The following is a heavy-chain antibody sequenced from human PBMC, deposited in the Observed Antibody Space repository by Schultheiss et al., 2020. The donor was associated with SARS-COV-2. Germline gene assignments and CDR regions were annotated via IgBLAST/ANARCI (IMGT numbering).Heavy chain of an antibody. V-gene: IGHV3-23*01. CDR3: AREAIVVVPAAIACDYYYYYMDV. Sequence: GGSLRLSCAASGFTFSSYAMSWVRQAPGKGLEWVSAISGSGGSTYYADSVKGRFTISRDNAKNSLYLQMNSLRAEDTAVYYCAREAIVVVPAAIACDYYYYYMDVWGKGTTVTVSS. CDR1: GFTFSSYA. J-gene: IGHJ6*03. CDR2: ISGSGGST. D-gene: IGHD2-2*01.